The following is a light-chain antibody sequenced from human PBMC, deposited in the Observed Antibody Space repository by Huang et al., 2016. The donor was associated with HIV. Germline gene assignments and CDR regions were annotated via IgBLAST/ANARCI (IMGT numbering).Light chain of an antibody. J-gene: IGKJ1*01. CDR1: QNVYTK. V-gene: IGKV3-15*01. CDR3: QQYNNWPPWT. Sequence: EIKMTQSPAVLSVSPGDRVTLSCRASQNVYTKVAWYQHRPRQAPRLLISGASTRATDTPARFSGGGSGTEYTLNITRVQSGDFGIYYCQQYNNWPPWTFGPGTKVEAK. CDR2: GAS.